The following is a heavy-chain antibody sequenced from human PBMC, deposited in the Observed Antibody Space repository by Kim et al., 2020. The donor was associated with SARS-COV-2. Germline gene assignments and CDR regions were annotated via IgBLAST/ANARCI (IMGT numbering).Heavy chain of an antibody. J-gene: IGHJ5*02. CDR3: ARDGYSSSWPWGWFDP. CDR1: GGSISSYY. Sequence: SETLSLTCTVSGGSISSYYWSWIRQPPGKGLEWIGYIYYSGSTNYNPSLKSRVTISVDTSKNQFSLKLSSVTAADTAVYYCARDGYSSSWPWGWFDPWG. D-gene: IGHD6-13*01. V-gene: IGHV4-59*01. CDR2: IYYSGST.